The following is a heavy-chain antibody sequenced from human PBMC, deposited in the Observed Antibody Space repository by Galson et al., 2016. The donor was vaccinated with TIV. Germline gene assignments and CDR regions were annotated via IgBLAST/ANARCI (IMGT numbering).Heavy chain of an antibody. J-gene: IGHJ6*02. CDR1: GGTFRMFV. V-gene: IGHV1-69*13. Sequence: SVKVSCKASGGTFRMFVFSWLRQAPGQGLEWMGVINPLFGTTNYAQTFQGRLTITADESTSSVYMEMTSLRSDDTAVYYCARERYYDASGYYYYYYGMDVWGQGTTVTVSS. D-gene: IGHD3-22*01. CDR3: ARERYYDASGYYYYYYGMDV. CDR2: INPLFGTT.